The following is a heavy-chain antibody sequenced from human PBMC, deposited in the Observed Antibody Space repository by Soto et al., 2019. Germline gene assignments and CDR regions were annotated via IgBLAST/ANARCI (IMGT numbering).Heavy chain of an antibody. V-gene: IGHV1-18*01. D-gene: IGHD3-22*01. Sequence: GASVKVSCKASGYTFTSYGISWVRQAPGQGLEWMGWISAYNGNTNYAQKLQGRVTMTTDTSTSTAYMELRSLRSDDTAVYYCAKLYYYDSSGYPLDYGMDVWGQGTTVTVS. J-gene: IGHJ6*02. CDR3: AKLYYYDSSGYPLDYGMDV. CDR1: GYTFTSYG. CDR2: ISAYNGNT.